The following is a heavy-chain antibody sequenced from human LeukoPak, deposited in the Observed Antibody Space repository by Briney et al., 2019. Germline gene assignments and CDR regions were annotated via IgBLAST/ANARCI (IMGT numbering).Heavy chain of an antibody. D-gene: IGHD1-26*01. CDR3: TRSESGTYKGGFDF. J-gene: IGHJ4*02. Sequence: GGSLRLSCTASGFTFGDYAMNWFRQAPGEGLEWVGFIRGKTYGGTGEYTVSVKGRFTISREDSKSIAHLQVNSLKTEDTAVYYCTRSESGTYKGGFDFWGQGTLVTVSS. CDR2: IRGKTYGGTG. V-gene: IGHV3-49*01. CDR1: GFTFGDYA.